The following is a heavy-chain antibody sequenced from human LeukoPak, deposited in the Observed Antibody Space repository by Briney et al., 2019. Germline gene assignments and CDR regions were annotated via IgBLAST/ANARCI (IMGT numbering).Heavy chain of an antibody. CDR1: GGTFSSYA. J-gene: IGHJ4*02. V-gene: IGHV1-69*13. D-gene: IGHD3-10*01. CDR3: ASRRPSTLWFGEPGTISRIDY. CDR2: IIPIFGTA. Sequence: ASVKVSCKASGGTFSSYAISWVRQAPGQGLEWMGGIIPIFGTANYAQKFQGRVTITAHESTSTAYMELSSLRSEDTAVYYCASRRPSTLWFGEPGTISRIDYWGQGTLVTVSS.